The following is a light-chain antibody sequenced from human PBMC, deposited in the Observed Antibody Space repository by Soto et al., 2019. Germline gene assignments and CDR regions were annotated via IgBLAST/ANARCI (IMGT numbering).Light chain of an antibody. J-gene: IGLJ3*02. Sequence: QSALTQPPSASGCPGQSVTISCTGTSSDVGGYNYSSWYQQHPGKAPKLMIYEVSKRPSGVPDRCSGSKSGNTALLTVSGLQAEDEADYYCSSYAGSNNLVFGGGTKLTVL. CDR2: EVS. V-gene: IGLV2-8*01. CDR3: SSYAGSNNLV. CDR1: SSDVGGYNY.